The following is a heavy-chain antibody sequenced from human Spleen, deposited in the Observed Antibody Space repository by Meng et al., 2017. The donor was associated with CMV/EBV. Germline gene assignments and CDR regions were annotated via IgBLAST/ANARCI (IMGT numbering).Heavy chain of an antibody. V-gene: IGHV3-23*01. J-gene: IGHJ4*02. Sequence: GGSLKISCAASGFTFNSYAMNWVRQAPGKGLEWVSTISDSGGNTYYPDSVKGRFTISRDNSNKTVYLQMNRLRAEDTAIYYCAKSRNGYGGEDHWGQGMLVTVSS. CDR1: GFTFNSYA. CDR3: AKSRNGYGGEDH. CDR2: ISDSGGNT. D-gene: IGHD5-12*01.